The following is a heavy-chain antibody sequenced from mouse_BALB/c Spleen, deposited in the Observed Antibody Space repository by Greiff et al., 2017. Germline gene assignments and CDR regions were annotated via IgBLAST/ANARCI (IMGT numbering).Heavy chain of an antibody. J-gene: IGHJ2*01. CDR1: GYTFTSSW. CDR3: ARGGGYYDFDY. Sequence: VKLQQPGSVLVRPGASVKLSCKASGYTFTSSWMHWAKQRPGQGLEWIGEIHPNSGNTNYNEKFKGKATLTVDTSSSTAYVDLSSLTSDDSAVYDSARGGGYYDFDYWGQGTTLTVSS. D-gene: IGHD2-3*01. V-gene: IGHV1S130*01. CDR2: IHPNSGNT.